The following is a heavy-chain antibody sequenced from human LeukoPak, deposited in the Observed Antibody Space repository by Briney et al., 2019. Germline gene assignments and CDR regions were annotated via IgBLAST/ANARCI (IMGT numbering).Heavy chain of an antibody. CDR1: GFTFSDYY. CDR2: ISSSGSTI. Sequence: GGSLRLSCAASGFTFSDYYMSWIRQAPGKGLEWVSYISSSGSTIYYADSVKGRFTISRDNAKNSLYLQMNSLRAEDTAVYHCARVSTAPSSMVRGNWFDPWGQGTLVTVSS. D-gene: IGHD3-10*01. CDR3: ARVSTAPSSMVRGNWFDP. V-gene: IGHV3-11*01. J-gene: IGHJ5*02.